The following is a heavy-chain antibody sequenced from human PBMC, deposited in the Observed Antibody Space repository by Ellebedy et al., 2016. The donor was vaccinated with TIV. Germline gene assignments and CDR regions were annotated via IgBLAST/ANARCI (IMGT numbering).Heavy chain of an antibody. V-gene: IGHV3-7*01. CDR1: GLSFRSYW. D-gene: IGHD5-18*01. CDR3: ARRGSYGEYAVQVNSWFDS. Sequence: PGGSLRLSCAASGLSFRSYWMGWVRQAPGKGLAWVANIYQDGSQKYYVDSAEGRFTISRDNAKNSLYLEMKSLRVEDTAVYYCARRGSYGEYAVQVNSWFDSWGRGTLVTVSS. J-gene: IGHJ5*01. CDR2: IYQDGSQK.